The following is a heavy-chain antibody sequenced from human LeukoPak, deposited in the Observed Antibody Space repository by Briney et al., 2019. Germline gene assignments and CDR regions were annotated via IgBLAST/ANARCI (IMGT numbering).Heavy chain of an antibody. D-gene: IGHD2-15*01. Sequence: GGSLRLSCAASGVPFSSYAMHWVRQAPGKGLEYVSAISDSGGSKYYADSVKGRFTISRDNSKTTLYLHMSSLRAEDTAVYFCVRGYSFGPYGMDVWGQGTTVTVSS. CDR2: ISDSGGSK. CDR1: GVPFSSYA. V-gene: IGHV3-64D*09. CDR3: VRGYSFGPYGMDV. J-gene: IGHJ6*02.